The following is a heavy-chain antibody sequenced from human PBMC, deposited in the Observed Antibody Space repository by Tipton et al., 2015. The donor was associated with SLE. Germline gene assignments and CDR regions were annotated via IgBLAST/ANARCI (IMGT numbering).Heavy chain of an antibody. CDR2: IYYREGT. CDR1: GDSINSYY. V-gene: IGHV4-59*12. CDR3: ARDKNGDYYDY. Sequence: LRLSCTVSGDSINSYYWSWIRQPPGEGLEWIGYIYYREGTNYSPSLKSRVTISLDASKNQLSLKLSSVTAADTAVYYCARDKNGDYYDYWGQGTLVTVSS. D-gene: IGHD4-17*01. J-gene: IGHJ4*02.